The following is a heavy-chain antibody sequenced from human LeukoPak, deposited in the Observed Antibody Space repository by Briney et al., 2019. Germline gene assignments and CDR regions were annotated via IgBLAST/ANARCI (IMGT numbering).Heavy chain of an antibody. CDR2: ISGSGGST. J-gene: IGHJ4*02. D-gene: IGHD6-13*01. CDR3: AKGKPRIAASRFQYFDY. Sequence: GGSLRLSCAASGLTFSSYAMSWVRQAPGKGLEWVSAISGSGGSTYYADSVKGRFTISRDNSKNTLYLQMNSLRAEDTAVYYCAKGKPRIAASRFQYFDYWGQGTLVTVSS. V-gene: IGHV3-23*01. CDR1: GLTFSSYA.